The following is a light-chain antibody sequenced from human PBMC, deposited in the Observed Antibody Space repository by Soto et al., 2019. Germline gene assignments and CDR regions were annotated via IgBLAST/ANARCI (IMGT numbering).Light chain of an antibody. CDR1: QTISTN. CDR3: QQFNHWTAIT. V-gene: IGKV3-15*01. Sequence: EIMMTQSPDTLSVSPGERATLSCRASQTISTNLAWYQQKSGQAPRLLIYGASTRAAGIPARFSGSGSGTQFTLTINSLQSEDFAVYYCQQFNHWTAITFGQGPRLEIK. J-gene: IGKJ5*01. CDR2: GAS.